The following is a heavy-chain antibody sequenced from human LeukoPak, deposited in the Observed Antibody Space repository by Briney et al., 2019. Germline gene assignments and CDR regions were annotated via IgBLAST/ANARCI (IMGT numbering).Heavy chain of an antibody. J-gene: IGHJ4*02. D-gene: IGHD6-6*01. Sequence: GGSLRLSCAASGFTFSTYSMNWVRQAPGKGLEWVSYISSSSTTIYYADSVKGRFTISRDNAKNSLYLQLNSLRAEDTAVYYCAGGESEYSCSGDFAYWGQGTLVTVSS. CDR1: GFTFSTYS. V-gene: IGHV3-48*01. CDR2: ISSSSTTI. CDR3: AGGESEYSCSGDFAY.